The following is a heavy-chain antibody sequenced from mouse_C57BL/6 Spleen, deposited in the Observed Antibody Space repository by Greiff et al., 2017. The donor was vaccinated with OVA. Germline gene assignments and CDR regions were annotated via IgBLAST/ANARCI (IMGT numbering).Heavy chain of an antibody. J-gene: IGHJ3*01. Sequence: QVQLQQPGAELVKPGASVKLSCKASGYTFTSYCMHWVKQRPGQGLEWIGIIHPNSGSTNYNEKFKSKATLTVAKSSSTAYMQLSSLTSEDSAVDYCARSRGYGSSLDYWGQGTLVTVSA. CDR3: ARSRGYGSSLDY. CDR2: IHPNSGST. V-gene: IGHV1-64*01. D-gene: IGHD1-1*01. CDR1: GYTFTSYC.